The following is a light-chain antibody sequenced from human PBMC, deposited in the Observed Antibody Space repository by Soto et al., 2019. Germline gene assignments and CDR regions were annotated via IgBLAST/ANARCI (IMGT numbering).Light chain of an antibody. Sequence: DIQMTQSPSTVSAYVGDSVTIPCRASQSITTWLAWYQQKAGKAPNLLIYKASRLESGVPSRFSGSGSETEFTLTISGLQPGDSATYYCQQYNSYSPTFGQGTKVDIK. CDR1: QSITTW. J-gene: IGKJ1*01. CDR3: QQYNSYSPT. V-gene: IGKV1-5*03. CDR2: KAS.